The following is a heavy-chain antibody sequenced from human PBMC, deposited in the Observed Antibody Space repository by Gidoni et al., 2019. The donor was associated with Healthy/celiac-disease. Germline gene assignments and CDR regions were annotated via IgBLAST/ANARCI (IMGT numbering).Heavy chain of an antibody. CDR2: IYTSGST. D-gene: IGHD6-13*01. CDR3: ARVVSGADSSSWYRRAIQGYYYYGMDV. Sequence: QVQLQESGPGLVKPSETLSLTCTVSGCSISSYYWSWIRQPAGKGLEWIGRIYTSGSTNYNPALKSRVTMSVDTSKNQFSLKLSSVTAADTAVYDCARVVSGADSSSWYRRAIQGYYYYGMDVWGQGTTVTVSS. J-gene: IGHJ6*02. CDR1: GCSISSYY. V-gene: IGHV4-4*07.